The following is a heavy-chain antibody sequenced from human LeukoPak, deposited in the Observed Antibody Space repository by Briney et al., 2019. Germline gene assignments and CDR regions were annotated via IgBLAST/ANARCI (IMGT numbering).Heavy chain of an antibody. J-gene: IGHJ4*02. D-gene: IGHD6-19*01. CDR2: IYHSGST. Sequence: SETLSLTCAVSGGSISSSNWWSWVRQPPGKGLEWIGEIYHSGSTNYNPSLKSRVTISVDKSKNQFSLKLSSVTAADTAVYYCARAYSSGWYPYFDYWGQGTLVTVSS. CDR3: ARAYSSGWYPYFDY. V-gene: IGHV4-4*02. CDR1: GGSISSSNW.